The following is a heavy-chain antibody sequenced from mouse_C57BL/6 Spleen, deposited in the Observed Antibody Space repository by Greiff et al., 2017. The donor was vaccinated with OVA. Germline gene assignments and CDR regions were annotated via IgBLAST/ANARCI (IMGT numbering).Heavy chain of an antibody. CDR1: GFTFSSYG. V-gene: IGHV5-6*01. D-gene: IGHD1-1*01. Sequence: EVKLQESGGDLVKPGGSLKLSCAASGFTFSSYGMSWVRQTPDKRLEWVATISSGGSYTYYPDSVKGRFTISRDNAKNTLYLQMSSLKSEDTAMYYCARLLIYNYAMDYWGQGTSVTVSS. CDR3: ARLLIYNYAMDY. CDR2: ISSGGSYT. J-gene: IGHJ4*01.